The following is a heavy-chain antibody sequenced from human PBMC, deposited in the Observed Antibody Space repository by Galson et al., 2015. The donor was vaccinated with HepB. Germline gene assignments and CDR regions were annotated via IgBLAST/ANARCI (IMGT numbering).Heavy chain of an antibody. CDR3: ATDGGWFRLDP. J-gene: IGHJ5*02. CDR1: GFTFRTSW. Sequence: SLRLSCAASGFTFRTSWMTWVRQGPGRGLEWVANINADGSDEFYVDSVKDRFTISRDNAKNSLYLQMNSLRAEDTGVYYCATDGGWFRLDPWGQGTLVTVSP. D-gene: IGHD2-15*01. V-gene: IGHV3-7*01. CDR2: INADGSDE.